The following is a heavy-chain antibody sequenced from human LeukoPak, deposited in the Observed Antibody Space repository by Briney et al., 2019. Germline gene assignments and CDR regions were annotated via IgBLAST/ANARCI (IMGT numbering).Heavy chain of an antibody. J-gene: IGHJ4*02. Sequence: GRSLRLSCAASGFTFSSYGMHWVRQAPGKGLEWVAVISYDGSNKYYADSVKGRFTISRDNSKNTLYLQMNSLRAEDTAVYYCAKGHSSGWYGDYFDYWGQGTLVTVSS. CDR2: ISYDGSNK. D-gene: IGHD6-19*01. V-gene: IGHV3-30*18. CDR1: GFTFSSYG. CDR3: AKGHSSGWYGDYFDY.